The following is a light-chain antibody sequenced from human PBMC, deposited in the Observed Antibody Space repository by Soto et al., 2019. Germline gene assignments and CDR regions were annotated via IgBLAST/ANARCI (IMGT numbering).Light chain of an antibody. CDR3: LQYGTFPLT. V-gene: IGKV3-20*01. CDR2: GAS. CDR1: QSVRSSY. Sequence: EIVLTQSPGTLSLSPGERATLSCRASQSVRSSYLAWYQQNAGQAPRLLIYGASSRATGIPDRFSGSGSGTDFTLTISRLEPEDFAVDYCLQYGTFPLTFGQGTKVEIK. J-gene: IGKJ1*01.